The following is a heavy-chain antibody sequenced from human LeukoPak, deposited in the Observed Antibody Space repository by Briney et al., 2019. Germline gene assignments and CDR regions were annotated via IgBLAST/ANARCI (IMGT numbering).Heavy chain of an antibody. D-gene: IGHD1-26*01. CDR2: ISYDGSNK. J-gene: IGHJ4*02. V-gene: IGHV3-30-3*01. Sequence: GGSLRLSCAASGFTFSSYAIHWVRQAPGKGLEWVAVISYDGSNKYYADSVKGRFTISRDNSKNTLYLQMNSLRAEDTAVYYCARDNYRVRGSYIDYWGQGTLVTVSS. CDR3: ARDNYRVRGSYIDY. CDR1: GFTFSSYA.